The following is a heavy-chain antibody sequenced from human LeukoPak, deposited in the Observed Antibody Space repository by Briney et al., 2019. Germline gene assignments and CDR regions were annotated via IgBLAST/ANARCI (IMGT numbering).Heavy chain of an antibody. J-gene: IGHJ5*02. Sequence: ASVKVSCKAPGYTFTSYDINWVRQATGQGLEWMGWMNPNSGNTGYAQKFQGRVTMTRNTSISTAYMELSSLRSEDTAVYYCARGSRIVVVPADNYGFDPWGQGTLVTVSS. CDR3: ARGSRIVVVPADNYGFDP. D-gene: IGHD2-2*01. V-gene: IGHV1-8*01. CDR1: GYTFTSYD. CDR2: MNPNSGNT.